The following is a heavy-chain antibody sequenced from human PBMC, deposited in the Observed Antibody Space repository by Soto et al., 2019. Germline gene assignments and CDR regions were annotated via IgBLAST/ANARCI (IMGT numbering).Heavy chain of an antibody. J-gene: IGHJ6*02. Sequence: PSETLSLTCTVSGGSVSSGSYYWSWIRQPPGKGLEWIGYIYYSGSTNYIPSLKSRVTISVDTSKNQFSLKLSSVTAADTAVYYCARSSPRWGIVGTNYGMDVWGQGTTVTVSS. CDR2: IYYSGST. CDR1: GGSVSSGSYY. CDR3: ARSSPRWGIVGTNYGMDV. D-gene: IGHD1-26*01. V-gene: IGHV4-61*01.